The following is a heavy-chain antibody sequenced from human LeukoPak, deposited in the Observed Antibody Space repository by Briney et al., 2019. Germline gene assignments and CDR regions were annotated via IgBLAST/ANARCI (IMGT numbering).Heavy chain of an antibody. CDR1: GYTFTTHG. CDR3: ARDGYFDL. J-gene: IGHJ2*01. Sequence: ASVKVSCKASGYTFTTHGIAWVRQAPGQGLEWMGWISAHNGNTNYDQSLQGRVTMSTDTSTNTAYMELRSLRSDDTAVYYCARDGYFDLWGRGTLLTVSS. V-gene: IGHV1-18*01. CDR2: ISAHNGNT.